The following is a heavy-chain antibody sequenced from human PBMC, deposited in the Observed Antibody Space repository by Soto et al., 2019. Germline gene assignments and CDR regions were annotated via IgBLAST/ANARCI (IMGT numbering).Heavy chain of an antibody. D-gene: IGHD5-12*01. CDR3: AKDIRGYAYY. Sequence: QVQLVESGGGVVQPGRSLRLSCAASGFTFSSYGMHWVRQAPGKGLEWVAVISYDGSNKYYADSVKGRFTISRDNSKNTLYLQMNSLRAEDTAVYYCAKDIRGYAYYWGQGTLVTVSS. CDR2: ISYDGSNK. V-gene: IGHV3-30*18. J-gene: IGHJ4*02. CDR1: GFTFSSYG.